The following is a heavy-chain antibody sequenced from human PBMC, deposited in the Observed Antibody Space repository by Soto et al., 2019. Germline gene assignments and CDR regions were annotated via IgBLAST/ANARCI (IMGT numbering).Heavy chain of an antibody. D-gene: IGHD3-10*01. CDR1: GFTFSSYW. V-gene: IGHV3-7*04. CDR2: IKQDGSEK. Sequence: EVQLVESGGGLVQPGGSLRLSCAASGFTFSSYWMSWVRQAPGKGLEWVANIKQDGSEKYYVDSVKGRFTISRDNAKNSLYLQMKSLRAEDTAVYYCARGHSGSYFPGDYGMDVWGQGTTVTVSS. J-gene: IGHJ6*02. CDR3: ARGHSGSYFPGDYGMDV.